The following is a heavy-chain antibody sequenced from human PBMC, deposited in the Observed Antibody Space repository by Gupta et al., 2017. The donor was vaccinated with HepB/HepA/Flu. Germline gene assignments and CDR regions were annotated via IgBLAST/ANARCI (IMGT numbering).Heavy chain of an antibody. CDR1: EFSFSTTGEA. Sequence: LTLHDSPPTLVKPTQTLPLTCTFTEFSFSTTGEAVAWIRQPPVKALEWLALIYWNNDKRYNPLLKSRLTITKDTSKNQVVHAMTNMDAKETATYYCTHGRNGPVVFAFDIGGPLRMATDSS. CDR2: IYWNNDK. V-gene: IGHV2-5*01. J-gene: IGHJ3*02. CDR3: THGRNGPVVFAFDI. D-gene: IGHD2-15*01.